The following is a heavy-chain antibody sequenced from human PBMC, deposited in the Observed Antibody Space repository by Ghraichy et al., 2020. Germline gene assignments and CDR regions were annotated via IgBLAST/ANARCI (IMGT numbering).Heavy chain of an antibody. Sequence: GGSLRLSCAASGFIFSGYWMSWVRQAPRKGPEWVANIKKDGSEKYYVDSVKGRFTISRDNAKNSLYLQMNSLRAEDTAVYYCARVRWFGDQIYFDYWGQGTLVTVSS. CDR2: IKKDGSEK. V-gene: IGHV3-7*01. D-gene: IGHD3-10*01. CDR1: GFIFSGYW. CDR3: ARVRWFGDQIYFDY. J-gene: IGHJ4*02.